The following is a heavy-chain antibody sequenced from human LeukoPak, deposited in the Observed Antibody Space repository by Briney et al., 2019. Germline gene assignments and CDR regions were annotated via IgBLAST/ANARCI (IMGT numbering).Heavy chain of an antibody. J-gene: IGHJ5*02. CDR2: ISGSGGST. V-gene: IGHV3-23*01. Sequence: GGSLRLSCAASGFTFSSYGMSWVRQAPGKGLEWVSAISGSGGSTYYADSVKGRFTISRDNSKNTLYLQMNSLRAEDTAVYYCAKDRVEHLTTLRGLNWFDPWGQGTLVSVSS. CDR3: AKDRVEHLTTLRGLNWFDP. D-gene: IGHD1-1*01. CDR1: GFTFSSYG.